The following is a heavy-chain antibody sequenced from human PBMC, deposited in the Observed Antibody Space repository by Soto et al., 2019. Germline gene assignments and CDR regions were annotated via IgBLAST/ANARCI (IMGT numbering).Heavy chain of an antibody. J-gene: IGHJ4*02. CDR2: IIWNSAYI. Sequence: PGGSLRLSCAVSGFTFDDYAMHWVRQAPGKGLEWVAGIIWNSAYIVYADSVKGRFTISRDSAKNSLYLQMNSLRAEDTALYYCARYAAEVTTFFDQWGQGTLVTVSS. V-gene: IGHV3-9*01. D-gene: IGHD4-17*01. CDR3: ARYAAEVTTFFDQ. CDR1: GFTFDDYA.